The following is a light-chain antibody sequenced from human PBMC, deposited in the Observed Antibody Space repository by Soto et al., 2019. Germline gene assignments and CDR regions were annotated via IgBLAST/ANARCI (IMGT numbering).Light chain of an antibody. CDR3: QSYDSRLSGSV. CDR1: SSNIGAGFD. Sequence: QSVLTQPPSVSGAPGQRVTISCTGSSSNIGAGFDVHWYQQLPGTAPKLLIYDNTNRPSGVPDRFSSSKSGTSASLAITGLQAEDEADYYCQSYDSRLSGSVFGGGTQLTVL. CDR2: DNT. J-gene: IGLJ2*01. V-gene: IGLV1-40*01.